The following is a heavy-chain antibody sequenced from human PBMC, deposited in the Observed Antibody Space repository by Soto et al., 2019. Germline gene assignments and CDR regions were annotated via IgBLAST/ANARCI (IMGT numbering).Heavy chain of an antibody. Sequence: GXSVKVSCKASGYTFTSYGISWVRQAPGQGLEWMGWISAYNGNTNYAQKLQGRVTMTTDTSTSTAYMELRSLRSDDTAVYYCARDRYYDYVWGSYRPPYYYGMDVWGQGTTVTVSS. V-gene: IGHV1-18*01. J-gene: IGHJ6*02. CDR3: ARDRYYDYVWGSYRPPYYYGMDV. D-gene: IGHD3-16*02. CDR2: ISAYNGNT. CDR1: GYTFTSYG.